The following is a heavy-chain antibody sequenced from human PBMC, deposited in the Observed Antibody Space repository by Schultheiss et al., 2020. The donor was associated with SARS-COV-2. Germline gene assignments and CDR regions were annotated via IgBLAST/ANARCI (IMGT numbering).Heavy chain of an antibody. Sequence: GESLKISCAASGFTFSSYAMSWVRQAPGKGLEWVAIISYDESKKHYADSVKGRFTISRDNAKNSLYLQINSLRADDTAAYYCAVGRMSSTWYAGDYWGQGTLVTVSS. V-gene: IGHV3-30*07. J-gene: IGHJ4*02. CDR1: GFTFSSYA. CDR2: ISYDESKK. D-gene: IGHD6-13*01. CDR3: AVGRMSSTWYAGDY.